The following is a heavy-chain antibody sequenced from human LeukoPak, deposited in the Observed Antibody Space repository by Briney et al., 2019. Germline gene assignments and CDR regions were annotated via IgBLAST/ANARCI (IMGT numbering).Heavy chain of an antibody. J-gene: IGHJ4*02. Sequence: PGGSLRLSCAASGFTFSSYSMNWVRQAPGKGLEWVSSISSSSSYIYYADSVKGRFTISRDNAKNSLYLQMNSLRAEDTAVYYCARDNSGTESSFDYWGQGTLVTVSS. V-gene: IGHV3-21*04. CDR3: ARDNSGTESSFDY. D-gene: IGHD6-13*01. CDR2: ISSSSSYI. CDR1: GFTFSSYS.